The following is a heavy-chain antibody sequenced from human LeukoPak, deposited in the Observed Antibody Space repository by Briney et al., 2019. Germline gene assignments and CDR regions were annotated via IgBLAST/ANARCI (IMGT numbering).Heavy chain of an antibody. V-gene: IGHV3-48*03. CDR2: ISSSGNSI. D-gene: IGHD6-13*01. CDR3: ARDRIRKGIAAAGIIDY. J-gene: IGHJ4*02. CDR1: GFTFSSYE. Sequence: GGSLRLSCEASGFTFSSYEMNWVRQAPGKGLEWVSYISSSGNSIYYTDSVKGRFTISRDNAKNSLYLQMNSLRAEDTAVYYCARDRIRKGIAAAGIIDYWGQGTLVTVSS.